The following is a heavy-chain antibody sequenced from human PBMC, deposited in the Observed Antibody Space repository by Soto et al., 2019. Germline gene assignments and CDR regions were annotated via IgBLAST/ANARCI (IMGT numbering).Heavy chain of an antibody. CDR2: ISFSGTTT. CDR1: GFTFSTYA. CDR3: AKQRVPSAGYGDLGD. Sequence: GGSLRLSCAASGFTFSTYAMSWVRQAPGKGLEWVSAISFSGTTTYYADSVKGRFTISRDISESTLYMQMNSLRAEDTAVYYCAKQRVPSAGYGDLGDWGQGTLVTVSS. D-gene: IGHD4-17*01. J-gene: IGHJ4*02. V-gene: IGHV3-23*01.